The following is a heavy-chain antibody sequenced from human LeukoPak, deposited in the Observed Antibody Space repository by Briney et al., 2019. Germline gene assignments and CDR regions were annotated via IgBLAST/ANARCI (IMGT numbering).Heavy chain of an antibody. V-gene: IGHV1-46*01. CDR2: SNPGDGST. CDR3: ASPAGYSKNFDY. J-gene: IGHJ4*02. Sequence: ASVKLSCKASGYTFTNYYIHWVRQAPGQGLEWMGISNPGDGSTTYAQKFQARVTMTRDTSTSTVYMDLSSLKSGDTAVYYCASPAGYSKNFDYWGQGTLVTVSS. D-gene: IGHD6-13*01. CDR1: GYTFTNYY.